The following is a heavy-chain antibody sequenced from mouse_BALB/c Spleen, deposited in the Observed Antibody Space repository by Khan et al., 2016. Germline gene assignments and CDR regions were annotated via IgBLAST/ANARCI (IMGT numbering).Heavy chain of an antibody. J-gene: IGHJ3*01. Sequence: QVQLKQSGPGLVAPSQSLSITCTVSGFSLTGYGVNWVRQPPGKGLEWLGKIWGVGRTDYNSALKSRVSISKDNSKSQVFLKMNSLQTDDTANYYGSSDYDGFAYWGQGTLVIVSA. CDR3: SSDYDGFAY. V-gene: IGHV2-6-7*01. CDR1: GFSLTGYG. CDR2: IWGVGRT. D-gene: IGHD2-12*01.